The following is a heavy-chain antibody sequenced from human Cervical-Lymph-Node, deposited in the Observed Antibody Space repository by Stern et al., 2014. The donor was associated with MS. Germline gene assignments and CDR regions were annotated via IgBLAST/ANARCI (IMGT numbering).Heavy chain of an antibody. D-gene: IGHD2-15*01. J-gene: IGHJ3*02. V-gene: IGHV1-24*01. CDR1: GYTLTELS. CDR2: FDPEDGET. CDR3: ATAPKYCSGGSCYFRAFDI. Sequence: QVQLVQSGAEVKKPGASVKVSCKVSGYTLTELSMHWVRQAPGKGLEWMGGFDPEDGETIYAQKFQGRVTMPEDTSADTAYMELSSLRSEDTAVYYCATAPKYCSGGSCYFRAFDIWGQGTMVTVSS.